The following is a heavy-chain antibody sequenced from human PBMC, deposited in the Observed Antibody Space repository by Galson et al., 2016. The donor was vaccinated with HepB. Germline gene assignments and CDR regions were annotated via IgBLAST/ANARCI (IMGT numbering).Heavy chain of an antibody. CDR3: ARSRSGDFTENWFDT. D-gene: IGHD4-17*01. Sequence: ETLSLTCAVSGASVSSSDWWSWVRQSPATGLEWLGEIFHTGKTNYNPSLKSRVTISFDKSKKQFSLNLTSVTAADTAVYYCARSRSGDFTENWFDTWGQGTLVTVSS. CDR2: IFHTGKT. CDR1: GASVSSSDW. V-gene: IGHV4-4*02. J-gene: IGHJ5*02.